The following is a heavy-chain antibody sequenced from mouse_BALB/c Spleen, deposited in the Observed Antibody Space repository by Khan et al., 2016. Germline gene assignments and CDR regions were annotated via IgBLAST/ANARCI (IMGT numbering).Heavy chain of an antibody. CDR2: IWAGGST. V-gene: IGHV2-9*02. CDR1: GFSLTNSG. Sequence: QVQLQQSGPGLVAPSQSLSITCTVSGFSLTNSGVHWVRQPPRKGLDWLGVIWAGGSTDYNSALMSRLSITRDTTQNQVFLKMKSLQTDDPAMYYCSRDDQDFDAWFASWGQGTLVTVSA. CDR3: SRDDQDFDAWFAS. J-gene: IGHJ3*01.